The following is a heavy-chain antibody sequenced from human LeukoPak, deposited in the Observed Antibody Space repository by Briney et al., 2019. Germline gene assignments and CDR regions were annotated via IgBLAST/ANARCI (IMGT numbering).Heavy chain of an antibody. CDR3: ASSDSGYDGHFVY. Sequence: PSETLSLTCTVSGGSISSSGYYWGWIRQPPGKGLEWIGSIYYSGSTYYNPSLKSRVTISVDTSKNQFSLKLSSVTAADTAVYYCASSDSGYDGHFVYWGQGTLVTVSS. CDR1: GGSISSSGYY. J-gene: IGHJ4*02. V-gene: IGHV4-39*01. D-gene: IGHD5-12*01. CDR2: IYYSGST.